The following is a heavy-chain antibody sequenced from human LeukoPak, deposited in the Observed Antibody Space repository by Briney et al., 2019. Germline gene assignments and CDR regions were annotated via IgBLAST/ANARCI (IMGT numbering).Heavy chain of an antibody. J-gene: IGHJ4*02. Sequence: GTSLRLSCAASVCTFDDYSMHWVRQAPWKGLEWVSGISWNSGSIGYADSVKGRFTISRDNAKNSLYLQMNSLRAEDTALYYCAKDVSYDSSGYYVNWGQGTLVTVSS. CDR3: AKDVSYDSSGYYVN. V-gene: IGHV3-9*01. CDR2: ISWNSGSI. CDR1: VCTFDDYS. D-gene: IGHD3-22*01.